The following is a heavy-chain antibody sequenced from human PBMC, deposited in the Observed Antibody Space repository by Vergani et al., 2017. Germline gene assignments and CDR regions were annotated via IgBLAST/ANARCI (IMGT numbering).Heavy chain of an antibody. D-gene: IGHD6-19*01. Sequence: QLPLQESGPGLVKPSATLSLTCSVSGASIRSSNYYWGWIRQPPGKGLEWIASIYYSGSTYYNPSLKSRVTISVDTSKNQFSLKLSSVTAADTAVYFCARHSTVEWLVKLGWIDPGGQGILVTVSS. CDR3: ARHSTVEWLVKLGWIDP. J-gene: IGHJ5*02. CDR1: GASIRSSNYY. V-gene: IGHV4-39*01. CDR2: IYYSGST.